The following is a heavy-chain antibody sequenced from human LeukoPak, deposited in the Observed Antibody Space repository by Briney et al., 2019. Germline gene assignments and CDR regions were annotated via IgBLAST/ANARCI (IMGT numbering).Heavy chain of an antibody. CDR3: ARALFLWGKFDP. Sequence: GGSLRLSCAASVFTVSSNYMSWVRQAPGKGLEWVSVIYSGGSTYYADSVKGRFTISRDNSKNTLYLQMNSLRAEDTAVYYCARALFLWGKFDPWGQGTLVTVSS. J-gene: IGHJ5*02. V-gene: IGHV3-53*01. D-gene: IGHD3-16*01. CDR1: VFTVSSNY. CDR2: IYSGGST.